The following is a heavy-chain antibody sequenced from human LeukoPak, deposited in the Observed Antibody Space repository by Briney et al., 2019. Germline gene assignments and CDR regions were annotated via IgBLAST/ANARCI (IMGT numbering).Heavy chain of an antibody. CDR3: ARHVTVIRLDY. CDR1: GGSTSSYY. D-gene: IGHD3-10*01. J-gene: IGHJ4*02. CDR2: IYYSGST. V-gene: IGHV4-59*08. Sequence: PSGTLSLTCTVSGGSTSSYYWSWIRQPPGKGLEWIGYIYYSGSTNYNPSLKSRVTISLDTSKNQFSLKLNSVTAADTAVYYCARHVTVIRLDYWGQGTLVTVSS.